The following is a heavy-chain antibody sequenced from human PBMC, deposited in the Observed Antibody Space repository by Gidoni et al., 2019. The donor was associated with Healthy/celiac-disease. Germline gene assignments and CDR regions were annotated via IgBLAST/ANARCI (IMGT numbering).Heavy chain of an antibody. CDR1: GFSLSTSGVG. V-gene: IGHV2-5*02. Sequence: QITLKESGPTLVKPTQTLTLTCTFSGFSLSTSGVGVGWIRQPPGKALEWLALIYWDDDKRYSPSLKSRLTITKDTSKNQVVLTMTNMDPVDTATYYCAHRQRMYSSSSSNFDYWGQGTLVTVSS. J-gene: IGHJ4*02. CDR2: IYWDDDK. D-gene: IGHD6-13*01. CDR3: AHRQRMYSSSSSNFDY.